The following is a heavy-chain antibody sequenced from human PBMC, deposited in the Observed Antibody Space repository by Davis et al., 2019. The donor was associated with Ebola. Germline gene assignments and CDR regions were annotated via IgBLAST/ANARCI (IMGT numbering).Heavy chain of an antibody. J-gene: IGHJ4*02. Sequence: PGGSLRLSCAASGFTFSDHYMDWVRQAPGQGLEWVARIRNKGNSYTTEYAASVKGRFTISRDDSENSHYLQMNSLRADDTAVYYCAKRENPGSAVPGPYWGQGTLVTVSS. D-gene: IGHD6-19*01. V-gene: IGHV3-72*01. CDR3: AKRENPGSAVPGPY. CDR2: IRNKGNSYTT. CDR1: GFTFSDHY.